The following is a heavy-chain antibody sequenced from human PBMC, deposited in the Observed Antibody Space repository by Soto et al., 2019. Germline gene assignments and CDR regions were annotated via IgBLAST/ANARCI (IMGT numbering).Heavy chain of an antibody. D-gene: IGHD3-10*01. CDR1: GFTFSSYS. J-gene: IGHJ6*04. V-gene: IGHV3-21*06. CDR2: ISSSSIYT. Sequence: EVQLVESGGCLVKPGGYLRLSCVVSGFTFSSYSMNWVRQAPGKGLEWVSSISSSSIYTYYADSVNGRFTISRDNAKNSVYPQMNSRSAVTTAVNYCASEFKESQYYNYGMDVWRKGITVMVSS. CDR3: ASEFKESQYYNYGMDV.